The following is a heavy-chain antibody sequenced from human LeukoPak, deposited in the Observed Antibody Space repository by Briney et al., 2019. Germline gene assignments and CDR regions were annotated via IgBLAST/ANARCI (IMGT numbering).Heavy chain of an antibody. CDR2: IYYSGST. J-gene: IGHJ4*02. V-gene: IGHV4-61*01. D-gene: IGHD4-17*01. CDR3: ARGIESYGDYGY. Sequence: PSETLSLTCTVSGYSIGSGYYWSWIRQPPGKGLEWIGYIYYSGSTNYNPSLKSRVTISVDTSKNQFSLKLSSVTAADTAIYYCARGIESYGDYGYWGQGILVTVSS. CDR1: GYSIGSGYY.